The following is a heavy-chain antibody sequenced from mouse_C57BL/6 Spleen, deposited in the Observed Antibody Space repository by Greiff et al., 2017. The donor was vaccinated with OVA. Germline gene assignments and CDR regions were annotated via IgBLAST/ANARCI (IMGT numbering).Heavy chain of an antibody. Sequence: QVQLQQPGAELVKPGASVKMSCKASGYTFTSYWITWVKQRPGQGLEWIGDIYPGSGSTNYNEKFKSKATLTVDTSSSTAYMQLSSLTSEDSAVYYCARARREKLPYAMDYWGQGTSVTVSA. J-gene: IGHJ4*01. CDR2: IYPGSGST. CDR3: ARARREKLPYAMDY. CDR1: GYTFTSYW. V-gene: IGHV1-55*01. D-gene: IGHD1-1*01.